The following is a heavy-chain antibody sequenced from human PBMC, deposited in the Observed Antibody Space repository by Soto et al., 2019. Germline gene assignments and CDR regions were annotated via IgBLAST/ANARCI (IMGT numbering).Heavy chain of an antibody. CDR1: GGSISSYY. D-gene: IGHD3-22*01. J-gene: IGHJ4*02. Sequence: QVQLQESGPGLVKPSETLSLTCTVSGGSISSYYWSWIRQPPGKGLEWIGYIYYSGSTNYNPSLKSRVTISVDTSKNQFSLKLSSVTAADTAVYYCASNYYDSSGYYFPFDYWGQGTLVTVSS. V-gene: IGHV4-59*01. CDR3: ASNYYDSSGYYFPFDY. CDR2: IYYSGST.